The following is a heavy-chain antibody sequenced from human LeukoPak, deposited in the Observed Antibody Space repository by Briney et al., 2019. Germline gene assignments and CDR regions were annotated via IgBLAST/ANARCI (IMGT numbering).Heavy chain of an antibody. CDR1: GYTFTGYY. Sequence: ASVKVSCKASGYTFTGYYMHWVRQAPGQGPEWMRWINPNSGGTNYAQKFQGRVTMTRDTSISTAYMELSRLRSDDTAVYYCARDHSSSWLHFDYWGQGTLVTVSS. J-gene: IGHJ4*02. CDR3: ARDHSSSWLHFDY. D-gene: IGHD6-13*01. CDR2: INPNSGGT. V-gene: IGHV1-2*02.